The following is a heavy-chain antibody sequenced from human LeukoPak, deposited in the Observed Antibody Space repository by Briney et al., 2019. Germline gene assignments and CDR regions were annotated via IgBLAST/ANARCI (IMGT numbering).Heavy chain of an antibody. D-gene: IGHD5-12*01. J-gene: IGHJ4*02. Sequence: SETLSLTCTVSGGSISSGGYYWSWIRQHPGKGLEWIGYIYYSGSTYYNPSLKSRVTISVDTSKNQFSLKLSSVTAADTAVYYCARQRRVATMADWGQGTLVTVSS. CDR1: GGSISSGGYY. V-gene: IGHV4-31*03. CDR3: ARQRRVATMAD. CDR2: IYYSGST.